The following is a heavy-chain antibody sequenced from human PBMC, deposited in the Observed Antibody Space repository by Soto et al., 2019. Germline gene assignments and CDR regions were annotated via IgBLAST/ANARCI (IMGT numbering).Heavy chain of an antibody. CDR2: IYYSGGT. D-gene: IGHD2-8*02. J-gene: IGHJ4*02. Sequence: QVQLQESGPGLVKPSETLSLTCTVSGDSISSYYWSWIRQTPGKELEWIGYIYYSGGTNYNPSLESRVTMSIDTSKNQCSLNPRSVTAADTAVYFCAQGGVRFDNWGQGTLVTVSS. CDR3: AQGGVRFDN. CDR1: GDSISSYY. V-gene: IGHV4-59*01.